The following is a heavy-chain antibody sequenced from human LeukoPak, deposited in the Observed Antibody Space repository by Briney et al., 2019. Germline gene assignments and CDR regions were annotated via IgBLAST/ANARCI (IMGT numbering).Heavy chain of an antibody. D-gene: IGHD3-3*01. V-gene: IGHV4-34*01. CDR1: GGSFSGYY. J-gene: IGHJ6*02. Sequence: SETLSLTCAVYGGSFSGYYWSWIRQPPGKGLEWIGEINHSGSTNYNPSLKSRVTISVGTSKNQFSLKLSSVTAADTAVYYCARGPNFWSGYYTGHYYYGMDVWGQGTTVTVSS. CDR2: INHSGST. CDR3: ARGPNFWSGYYTGHYYYGMDV.